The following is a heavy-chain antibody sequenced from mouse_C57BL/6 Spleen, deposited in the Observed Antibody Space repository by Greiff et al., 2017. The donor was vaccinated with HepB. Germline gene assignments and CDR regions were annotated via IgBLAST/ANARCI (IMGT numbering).Heavy chain of an antibody. J-gene: IGHJ2*01. D-gene: IGHD1-1*01. CDR1: GYSITSGYY. CDR3: AREGLYYYGSSLDY. CDR2: ISYDGSN. Sequence: EVKLVESGPGLVKPSQSLSLTCSVTGYSITSGYYWNWIRQFPGNKLEWMGYISYDGSNNYNPSLKNRISITRDTSKNQFFLKLNSVTTEDTATYYCAREGLYYYGSSLDYWGQGTTLTVSS. V-gene: IGHV3-6*01.